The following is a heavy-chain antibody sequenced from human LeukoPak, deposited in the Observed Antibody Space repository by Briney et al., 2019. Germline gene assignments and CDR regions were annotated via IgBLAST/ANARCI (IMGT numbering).Heavy chain of an antibody. J-gene: IGHJ5*02. D-gene: IGHD2-8*01. CDR2: IYTSGST. Sequence: SETLSLTCTVSGGSISSYYWSWIRQPAGKGLEWIGRIYTSGSTNYNPSLKSRVTMSVDMSKNQFSLKLSFVTAADTAVYYCARANQWSGWFDPWGQGTLVTVSS. V-gene: IGHV4-4*07. CDR3: ARANQWSGWFDP. CDR1: GGSISSYY.